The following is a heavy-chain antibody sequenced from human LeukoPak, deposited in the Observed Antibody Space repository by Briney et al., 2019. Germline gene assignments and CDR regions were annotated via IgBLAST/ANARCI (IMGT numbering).Heavy chain of an antibody. D-gene: IGHD5-18*01. V-gene: IGHV3-53*01. CDR1: GVTVSNNY. Sequence: GGSLRLSCAASGVTVSNNYMTWVRQAPGKGLEWVSVXYSGXTTYYADSVKGRFTISRDNSKNTVYLQMNSLRAEDTAVYYCAREAGYSLDYWGQGTLVSVSS. J-gene: IGHJ4*02. CDR3: AREAGYSLDY. CDR2: XYSGXTT.